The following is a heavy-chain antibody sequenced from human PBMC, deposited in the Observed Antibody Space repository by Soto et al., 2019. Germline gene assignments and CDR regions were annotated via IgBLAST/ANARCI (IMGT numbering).Heavy chain of an antibody. CDR3: ARGGEYWCSGGSCSRGGEQAFDI. J-gene: IGHJ3*02. CDR1: GYTFTSYG. D-gene: IGHD2-15*01. Sequence: GASVKVSCKASGYTFTSYGIIWVRQAPGQGLEWMGIINPSGGSTSYAQKFQGRVTMTRDTSTSTVYMELSSLRSEDTAVYYCARGGEYWCSGGSCSRGGEQAFDIGGQGKMVTVSS. V-gene: IGHV1-46*01. CDR2: INPSGGST.